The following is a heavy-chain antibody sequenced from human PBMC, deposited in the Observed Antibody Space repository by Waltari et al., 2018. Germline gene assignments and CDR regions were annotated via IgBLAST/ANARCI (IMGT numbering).Heavy chain of an antibody. CDR3: TRVVGATSYYFDY. V-gene: IGHV3-49*04. J-gene: IGHJ4*02. CDR2: IRSKAYGGTT. D-gene: IGHD1-26*01. CDR1: GFTFGDYA. Sequence: EVQLVESGGGLVQPGRSLRLSCTASGFTFGDYAMSCVRQAPGKGLEWVGFIRSKAYGGTTEYAASVKGRFTFSRDDSKSIAYLQMNSLKTEDTAVYYCTRVVGATSYYFDYWGQGTLVTVSS.